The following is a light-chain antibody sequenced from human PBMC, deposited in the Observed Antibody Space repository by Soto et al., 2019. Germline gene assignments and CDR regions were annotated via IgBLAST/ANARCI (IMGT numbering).Light chain of an antibody. J-gene: IGLJ1*01. Sequence: SYELTQSPSVSVAPGQTASITCGGNNIASKSVHWYQQRPGQAPVLVVHDDSDRPSGISERFSGSNSGNTATLTITRVEAGDEADYYCQVWDSSSDHHVFGAGTKVTVL. CDR3: QVWDSSSDHHV. V-gene: IGLV3-21*02. CDR1: NIASKS. CDR2: DDS.